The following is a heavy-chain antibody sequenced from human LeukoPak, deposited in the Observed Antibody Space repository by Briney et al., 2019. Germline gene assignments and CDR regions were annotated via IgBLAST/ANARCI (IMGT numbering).Heavy chain of an antibody. D-gene: IGHD5-12*01. CDR3: ARDRYVSTWYYYYYMDV. CDR1: GFTFSSYS. J-gene: IGHJ6*03. CDR2: ISSSSSYI. V-gene: IGHV3-21*01. Sequence: GSLLLSCAASGFTFSSYSMNWVRPAPGKGLEWVSSISSSSSYIYYADSVKGRFTISRDNAKNSLYLQMNSLRAEDTAVYYCARDRYVSTWYYYYYMDVWGKGTTVTVSS.